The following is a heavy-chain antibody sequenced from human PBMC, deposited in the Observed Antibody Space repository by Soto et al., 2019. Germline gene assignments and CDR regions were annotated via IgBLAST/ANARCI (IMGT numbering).Heavy chain of an antibody. Sequence: ASVKVSCEACGCSFTGYYMQWVRQAPGQGLEWMGWINPNSGGTNYAQKFQGWVTMTRDTSISTAYMELSRLRSDDTAVYYCARGYCSSTSCYNADPYYYYGMDVWGQGTTVTVSS. CDR2: INPNSGGT. CDR3: ARGYCSSTSCYNADPYYYYGMDV. D-gene: IGHD2-2*02. CDR1: GCSFTGYY. V-gene: IGHV1-2*04. J-gene: IGHJ6*02.